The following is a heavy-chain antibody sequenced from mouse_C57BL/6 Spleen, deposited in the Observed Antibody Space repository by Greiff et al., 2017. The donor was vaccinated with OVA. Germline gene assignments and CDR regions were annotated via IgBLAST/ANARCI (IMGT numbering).Heavy chain of an antibody. D-gene: IGHD1-1*01. Sequence: EVKVVESGEGLVKPGGSLKLSCAASGFTFSSYAMSWVRQTPEKRLEWVAYISSGGDYIYYADTVKGRFTISRDNARNTLYLQMSSLKSEDTAMYYCTRGGRSWDYYAMDYWGQGTSVTVSS. CDR3: TRGGRSWDYYAMDY. CDR1: GFTFSSYA. J-gene: IGHJ4*01. CDR2: ISSGGDYI. V-gene: IGHV5-9-1*02.